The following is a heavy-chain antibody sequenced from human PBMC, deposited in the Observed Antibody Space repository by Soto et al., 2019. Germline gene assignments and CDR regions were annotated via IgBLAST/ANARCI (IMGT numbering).Heavy chain of an antibody. Sequence: GVPLRLSCAASGFTFSSYSMNWVRQAPGKGLEWVSYISSSSSTIYYADSVRGRFTISRDNAKNSLYLQMNSLRDEDTAVYYCAREISVAGGHFDYWGQGTLVTVSS. D-gene: IGHD6-19*01. CDR1: GFTFSSYS. J-gene: IGHJ4*02. CDR3: AREISVAGGHFDY. V-gene: IGHV3-48*02. CDR2: ISSSSSTI.